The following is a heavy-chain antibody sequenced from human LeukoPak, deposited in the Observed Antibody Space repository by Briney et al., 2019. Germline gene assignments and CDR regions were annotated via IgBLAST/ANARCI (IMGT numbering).Heavy chain of an antibody. CDR3: ARDPVAVAGRYYYYYGMDV. Sequence: GASVKVSCKASGYTFTSYAMHWVRQVPGQRLEWMGWINAGNGNTKYSQKFQGRVTITRDTSASTAYMELSSLRSEDTAVYYCARDPVAVAGRYYYYYGMDVWGKGTTVTVSS. CDR2: INAGNGNT. CDR1: GYTFTSYA. D-gene: IGHD6-19*01. J-gene: IGHJ6*04. V-gene: IGHV1-3*01.